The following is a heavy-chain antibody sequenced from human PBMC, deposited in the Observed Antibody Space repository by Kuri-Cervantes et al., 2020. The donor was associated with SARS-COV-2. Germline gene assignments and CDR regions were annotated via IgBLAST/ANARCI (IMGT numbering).Heavy chain of an antibody. CDR2: MNPNSGNT. D-gene: IGHD1-26*01. CDR1: GYTFTSYG. CDR3: ARTEWELDY. Sequence: ASVKVSCKASGYTFTSYGISWVRQAPGQGLEWMGWMNPNSGNTGYAQKFQGRVTMTRNTAISTAYMELSSLRSEDTTVYYCARTEWELDYWGQGTLVTVSS. V-gene: IGHV1-8*02. J-gene: IGHJ4*02.